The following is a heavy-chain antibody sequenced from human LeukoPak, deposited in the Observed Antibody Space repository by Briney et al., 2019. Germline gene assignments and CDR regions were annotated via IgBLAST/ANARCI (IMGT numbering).Heavy chain of an antibody. D-gene: IGHD1-26*01. Sequence: GASVKLSCKASGYTFSGSYMHWVRQAPGQGLEWMGWINPTSGVTKYAEKFQGRVTMTMDTSINTAYTAMSGLRPDDTAVHYCARDMSSETYGHRGQGTLVTVSP. CDR3: ARDMSSETYGH. V-gene: IGHV1-2*02. J-gene: IGHJ4*02. CDR1: GYTFSGSY. CDR2: INPTSGVT.